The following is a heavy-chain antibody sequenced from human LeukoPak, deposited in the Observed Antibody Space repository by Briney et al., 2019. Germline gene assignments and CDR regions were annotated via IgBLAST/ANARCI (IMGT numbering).Heavy chain of an antibody. Sequence: GGSLRPSCAASGFTFSTCSMNWVHQAPVKGLEWVSYISSSSSTIYYADSVKGRFTISRDNAKNSLYLQMNSLRAEDTAVYYCARGSTYYDSSGQVPFDYWGQGTLVTVSS. CDR2: ISSSSSTI. J-gene: IGHJ4*02. V-gene: IGHV3-48*01. CDR1: GFTFSTCS. D-gene: IGHD3-22*01. CDR3: ARGSTYYDSSGQVPFDY.